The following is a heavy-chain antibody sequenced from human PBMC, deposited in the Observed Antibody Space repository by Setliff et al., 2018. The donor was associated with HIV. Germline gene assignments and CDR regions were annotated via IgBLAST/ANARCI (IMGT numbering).Heavy chain of an antibody. CDR2: IIPIFATT. CDR3: ARDAGYSGSAWDS. J-gene: IGHJ4*02. Sequence: ASVKVSCKASGGTLNNYVIAWVRQAPGQGLEWMGGIIPIFATTDYAQKFQGRVTFTADESTNTAFMELSSLRSEDTAVYYCARDAGYSGSAWDSWGQGTLVTVSS. V-gene: IGHV1-69*13. CDR1: GGTLNNYV. D-gene: IGHD1-26*01.